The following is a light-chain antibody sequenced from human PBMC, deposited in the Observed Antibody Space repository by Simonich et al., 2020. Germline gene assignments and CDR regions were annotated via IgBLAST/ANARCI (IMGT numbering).Light chain of an antibody. V-gene: IGLV2-14*03. Sequence: QSALTQPASVSGSPGQSITISCPGTSSDVGGYNYVSWYQQHPGKAPKLMIYDVSNRPSWVSNRFSGSKSGNTASLTISGLQAEDEADYYCSSYTSSSTWVFGGGTKLTVL. CDR3: SSYTSSSTWV. CDR2: DVS. J-gene: IGLJ3*02. CDR1: SSDVGGYNY.